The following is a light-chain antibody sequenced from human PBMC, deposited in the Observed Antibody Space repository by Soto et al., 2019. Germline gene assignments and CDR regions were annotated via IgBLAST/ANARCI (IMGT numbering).Light chain of an antibody. J-gene: IGLJ2*01. CDR1: SSDVGGYDY. V-gene: IGLV2-14*03. CDR2: DVS. CDR3: SSYTSSSSVV. Sequence: QSALTQPASVSGSPGQSLTISCTGTSSDVGGYDYVSWYQHHPGKAPRLMIYDVSNRPSGISNRFPASKSGNTASLTISGLQAEDEADYYCSSYTSSSSVVFGGGTKLTVL.